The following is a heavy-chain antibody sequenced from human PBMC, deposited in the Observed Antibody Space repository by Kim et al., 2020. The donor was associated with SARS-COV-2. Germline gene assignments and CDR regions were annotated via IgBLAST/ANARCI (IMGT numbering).Heavy chain of an antibody. Sequence: SETLSLTCTVSGGSISSYYWSWIRQPPGKGLEWIGYIYYSGSTNYNPSLKSRVTISVDTSKNQFSLKLSSVTAADTAVYYCARDRSLGYSSSWYGFGWFDPWGQGTLVTVSS. CDR2: IYYSGST. V-gene: IGHV4-59*13. CDR1: GGSISSYY. CDR3: ARDRSLGYSSSWYGFGWFDP. D-gene: IGHD6-13*01. J-gene: IGHJ5*02.